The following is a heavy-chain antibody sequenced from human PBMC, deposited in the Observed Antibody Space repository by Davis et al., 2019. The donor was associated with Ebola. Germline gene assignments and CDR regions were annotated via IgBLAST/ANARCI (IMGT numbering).Heavy chain of an antibody. V-gene: IGHV3-7*01. CDR1: GFTFSSYW. CDR2: IKQDGSEK. D-gene: IGHD1-26*01. J-gene: IGHJ6*02. Sequence: GESLKISCAASGFTFSSYWMSWVRQAPGKGLEWVANIKQDGSEKYYVDSVKGRFTISRDNAKNSLYLQMNSLRAGDTAVYYCARVESQGSYFYYYYYGMDVWGQGTTVTVSS. CDR3: ARVESQGSYFYYYYYGMDV.